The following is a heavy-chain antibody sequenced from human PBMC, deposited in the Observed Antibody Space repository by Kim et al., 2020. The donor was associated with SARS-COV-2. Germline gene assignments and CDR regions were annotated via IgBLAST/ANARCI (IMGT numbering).Heavy chain of an antibody. J-gene: IGHJ4*02. CDR1: GFTFSSYS. D-gene: IGHD2-2*01. Sequence: GGSLRLSCAASGFTFSSYSMNWVRQAPGKGLEWVSSISSSSSYIYYADSVKGRFTISRDNAKNSLYLQMNSLRAEDTAVYYCARDRYCSSTSCYPVTIFGVVIFDYWGQGTLVTVSS. CDR3: ARDRYCSSTSCYPVTIFGVVIFDY. CDR2: ISSSSSYI. V-gene: IGHV3-21*01.